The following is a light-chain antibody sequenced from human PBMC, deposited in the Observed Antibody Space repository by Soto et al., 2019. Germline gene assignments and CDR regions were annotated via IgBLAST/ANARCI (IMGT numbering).Light chain of an antibody. CDR1: SSNIGSYT. J-gene: IGLJ3*02. CDR3: AARDDSRNVGV. Sequence: QPVLTQPPSASGTPGQRVTISCSGSSSNIGSYTVNWYQQFPGATPKLLIYTNNHRPSGVPDRFSGSKSGTSASLAISGLQSEDDADYCCAARDDSRNVGVFGGGTNLTVL. V-gene: IGLV1-44*01. CDR2: TNN.